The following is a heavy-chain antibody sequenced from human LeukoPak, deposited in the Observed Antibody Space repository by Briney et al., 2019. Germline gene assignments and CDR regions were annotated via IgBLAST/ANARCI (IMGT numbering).Heavy chain of an antibody. D-gene: IGHD1-26*01. V-gene: IGHV4-4*09. CDR3: ARHQNSGAQKHCLDY. CDR1: GASLSNFY. Sequence: SETLSLTCTVSGASLSNFYWSWVRQSPGKGLEWIGFIFSSGTTNYNPSLASRVAMSLDTSKNQFSLRLNSVTAADTAVYYCARHQNSGAQKHCLDYWGQGTLATVSS. CDR2: IFSSGTT. J-gene: IGHJ4*02.